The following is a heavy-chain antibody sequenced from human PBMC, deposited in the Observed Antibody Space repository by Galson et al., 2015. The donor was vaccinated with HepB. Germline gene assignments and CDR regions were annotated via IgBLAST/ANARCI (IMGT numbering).Heavy chain of an antibody. CDR3: ASPIFVTLITPNHDAFDI. D-gene: IGHD2/OR15-2a*01. V-gene: IGHV5-51*01. J-gene: IGHJ3*02. CDR1: GYSFTSYW. CDR2: IYPGDSDT. Sequence: QSGAEVKKPGESLKISCKGSGYSFTSYWIGWVRQMPGKGLEWMGIIYPGDSDTRYSPSFQGQVTISADKSISTAYLQWSSLKASDTAMYYCASPIFVTLITPNHDAFDIWGQGTMVTVSS.